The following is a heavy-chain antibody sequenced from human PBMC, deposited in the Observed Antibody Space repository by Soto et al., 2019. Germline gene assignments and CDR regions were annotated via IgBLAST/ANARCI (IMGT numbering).Heavy chain of an antibody. D-gene: IGHD1-1*01. CDR2: IYYSGST. Sequence: PSETLSLTCTVSGDSMKSHYWTWIRQPPGKELEWIGYIYYSGSTKDSPSFQSRLTMSIDTSKKHFFLNLTSVTAADTAVYYCARVVSLERPYYLDYWGQGILVTVSS. V-gene: IGHV4-59*11. CDR3: ARVVSLERPYYLDY. CDR1: GDSMKSHY. J-gene: IGHJ4*02.